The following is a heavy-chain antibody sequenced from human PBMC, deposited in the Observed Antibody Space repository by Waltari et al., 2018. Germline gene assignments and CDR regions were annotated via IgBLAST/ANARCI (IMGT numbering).Heavy chain of an antibody. CDR1: GFSLSTSGMC. CDR2: IDWDDDK. D-gene: IGHD6-19*01. J-gene: IGHJ4*02. Sequence: QVTLSESGPALVKPTQTLTLTCTFAGFSLSTSGMCVSWIRQPPGKALEWLALIDWDDDKYYSTSLTTRLTISKDTSKNQVVLTMTNMDPVDTATYYCARIPRYSSGWYGVDYWGQGTLVTVSS. V-gene: IGHV2-70*01. CDR3: ARIPRYSSGWYGVDY.